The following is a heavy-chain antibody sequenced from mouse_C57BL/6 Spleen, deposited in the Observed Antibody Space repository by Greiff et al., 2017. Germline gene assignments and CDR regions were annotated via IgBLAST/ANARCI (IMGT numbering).Heavy chain of an antibody. CDR1: GYTFTSYW. J-gene: IGHJ1*03. D-gene: IGHD1-1*01. V-gene: IGHV1-55*01. Sequence: QVQLQQPGAELVKPGASVKMSCKASGYTFTSYWITWVKQRPGQGLEWIGDIYPGSGSTNYNEKFKSKATLTVDTSSSTAYMHLSSLTSEDSAVYYFAYYYGSSYVRYFDVWGTGTTVTVAS. CDR2: IYPGSGST. CDR3: AYYYGSSYVRYFDV.